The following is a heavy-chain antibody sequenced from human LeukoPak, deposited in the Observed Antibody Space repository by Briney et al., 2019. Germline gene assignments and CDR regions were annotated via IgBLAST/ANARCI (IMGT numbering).Heavy chain of an antibody. Sequence: SETLSLTCAVYGGSISSYYWSWIRQPAGKGLEWIGRIHTSGSTNYNPSLKSRVTMSVDTSKNQFSLKLRSVTAEDTAVYYCASHYGSGSYTPFRSLDYWGQGTLVTVSS. CDR1: GGSISSYY. CDR2: IHTSGST. CDR3: ASHYGSGSYTPFRSLDY. J-gene: IGHJ4*02. D-gene: IGHD3-10*01. V-gene: IGHV4-59*10.